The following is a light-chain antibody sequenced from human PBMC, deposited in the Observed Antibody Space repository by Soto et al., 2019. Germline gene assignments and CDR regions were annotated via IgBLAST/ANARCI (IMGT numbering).Light chain of an antibody. Sequence: DIQMTQSPSSLSASVGDRVTITCRASQGISNFLNWYQQKPGKAPKLLIYAASNLQSGVPSRFSGSGSVTDFTLTISSLQPEDFATYYCQRTYNTPPYTFGQGTNLEIK. CDR1: QGISNF. J-gene: IGKJ2*01. CDR2: AAS. V-gene: IGKV1-39*01. CDR3: QRTYNTPPYT.